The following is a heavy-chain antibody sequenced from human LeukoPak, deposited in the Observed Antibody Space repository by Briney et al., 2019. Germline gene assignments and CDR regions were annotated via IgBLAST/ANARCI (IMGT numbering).Heavy chain of an antibody. V-gene: IGHV1-2*02. CDR1: GYTFTGYY. Sequence: ASVKVSCKASGYTFTGYYMHWVRQAPGQGLEWMGWINPNSGGTNYAQKFQGRVTMTRDTSISTAYMELSRLRSDDTAVYYCAKSYYGSGSYYGYYFDYWGQGNLVTVCS. D-gene: IGHD3-10*01. J-gene: IGHJ4*02. CDR2: INPNSGGT. CDR3: AKSYYGSGSYYGYYFDY.